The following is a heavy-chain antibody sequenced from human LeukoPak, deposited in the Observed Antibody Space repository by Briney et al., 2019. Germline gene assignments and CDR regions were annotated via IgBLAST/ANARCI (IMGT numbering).Heavy chain of an antibody. CDR2: IYTSGST. CDR3: ARLSCWYHYFDY. J-gene: IGHJ4*02. V-gene: IGHV4-4*09. Sequence: PSETLSLTCTVSGGSISSYYWSWIRQPPGKGLEWIGYIYTSGSTNYNPSLKSRVTMSLDTSKNQFSLKLSSVTAADTAVYYCARLSCWYHYFDYWGQGTLVTVSS. D-gene: IGHD6-13*01. CDR1: GGSISSYY.